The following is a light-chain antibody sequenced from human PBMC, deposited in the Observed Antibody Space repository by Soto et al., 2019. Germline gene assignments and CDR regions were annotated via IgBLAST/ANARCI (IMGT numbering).Light chain of an antibody. Sequence: IVVSLSPATLSVSKGERVILSCRASQSIYEKLAWYQQKPGQTPRLLIYDASTRATGISGSFSGSGSGTEFTLTISSLQSEDFAVYYCQQYNRWPLTFGGGTKV. V-gene: IGKV3-15*01. CDR1: QSIYEK. CDR2: DAS. CDR3: QQYNRWPLT. J-gene: IGKJ4*01.